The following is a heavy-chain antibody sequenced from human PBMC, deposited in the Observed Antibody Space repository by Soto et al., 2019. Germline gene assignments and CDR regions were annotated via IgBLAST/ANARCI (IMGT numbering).Heavy chain of an antibody. CDR2: INHSGST. CDR3: ARRTIFGVVNLSTMDV. Sequence: SETLSLTCAVYGGSFSGYYWSWIRQPPGKGLEWIGEINHSGSTNYNPSLKSRVTISVDTSKNQFSLKLSSVTAADTAVYYCARRTIFGVVNLSTMDVWGQGTTVTVSS. CDR1: GGSFSGYY. V-gene: IGHV4-34*01. J-gene: IGHJ6*02. D-gene: IGHD3-3*01.